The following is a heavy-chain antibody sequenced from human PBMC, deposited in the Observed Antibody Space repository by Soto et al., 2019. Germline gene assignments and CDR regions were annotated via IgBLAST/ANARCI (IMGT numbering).Heavy chain of an antibody. J-gene: IGHJ4*02. CDR1: GGSFSGYY. Sequence: SETLSLTCAVYGGSFSGYYWSWIRQPPGKGLEWIGEINHSGSTNYNPSLKSRVTISVDTSKNQFSLKLSSVTAADTAVYYCARGIVNPTPSHYFDYCGQGTMVTVYS. CDR3: ARGIVNPTPSHYFDY. V-gene: IGHV4-34*01. D-gene: IGHD1-26*01. CDR2: INHSGST.